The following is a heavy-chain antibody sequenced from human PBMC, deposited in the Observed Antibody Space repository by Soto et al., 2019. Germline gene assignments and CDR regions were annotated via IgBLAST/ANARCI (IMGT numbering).Heavy chain of an antibody. CDR3: ARGKTYVYALDV. J-gene: IGHJ6*02. CDR2: IKGDGSST. V-gene: IGHV3-74*01. Sequence: EVQLVESGGDLVQPGGSLRLSCAASGFTFSSYWMHWVRQAPGKELVWVSRIKGDGSSTNSADSLQGRFTISRDNAKSTLDLQINSLRAEDTAVYYCARGKTYVYALDVWGQGTAVTVSS. CDR1: GFTFSSYW. D-gene: IGHD2-8*01.